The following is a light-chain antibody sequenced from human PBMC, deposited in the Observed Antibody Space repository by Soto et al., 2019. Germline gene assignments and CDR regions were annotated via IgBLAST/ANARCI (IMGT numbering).Light chain of an antibody. CDR3: QQYNNLPPT. CDR1: QRSSTN. Sequence: DIEMTQSPPILSVSPGEGATLSCRASQRSSTNLAWYQHIPGQAPRLLIVSSSRRPTDVPARFSGSGYGTAFTLPISSLHSEDSALYYCQQYNNLPPTFGQGTKVDI. V-gene: IGKV3-15*01. J-gene: IGKJ1*01. CDR2: SSS.